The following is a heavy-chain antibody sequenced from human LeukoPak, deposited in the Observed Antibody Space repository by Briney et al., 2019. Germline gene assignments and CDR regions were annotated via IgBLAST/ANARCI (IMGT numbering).Heavy chain of an antibody. D-gene: IGHD1-1*01. CDR2: INPSGGST. J-gene: IGHJ4*02. Sequence: IHWXRQAPGQGLEWMGVINPSGGSTSYAQKFQGRVTMTRDTSTSTVYMELSSLRSEDTAVYYCARAKQLFDYWGQGTLVTVSS. V-gene: IGHV1-46*01. CDR3: ARAKQLFDY.